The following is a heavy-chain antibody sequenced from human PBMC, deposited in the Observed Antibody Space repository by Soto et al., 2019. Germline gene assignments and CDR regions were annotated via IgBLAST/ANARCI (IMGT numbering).Heavy chain of an antibody. J-gene: IGHJ4*02. Sequence: EVQLLESGGGLVQPGGSLRLSCAASGFTFSSYAMSWVRQAPGKGLEWVSAISGSGGSTYYADSVKGRFTISRDNSKNTLYLQMNSLRPEDTALYYCAKAPSSSGSPFAYCGQGTLVTVSS. D-gene: IGHD6-13*01. V-gene: IGHV3-23*01. CDR2: ISGSGGST. CDR1: GFTFSSYA. CDR3: AKAPSSSGSPFAY.